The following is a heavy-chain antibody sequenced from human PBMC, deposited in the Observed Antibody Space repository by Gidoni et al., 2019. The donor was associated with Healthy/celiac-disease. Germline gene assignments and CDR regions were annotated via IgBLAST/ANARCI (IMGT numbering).Heavy chain of an antibody. CDR2: IWYDGSNK. J-gene: IGHJ6*03. CDR3: ARAKTGPGDVVYMDV. CDR1: GFTLSSYG. D-gene: IGHD3-10*01. V-gene: IGHV3-33*01. Sequence: QVQLVESGGGVVQPGRSLRLSCAASGFTLSSYGMHWVRQAQGKGLEWVAVIWYDGSNKYYADSVQGRFTISRDNSKNTLYLQMNSLRAEDTAVYYCARAKTGPGDVVYMDVWGKGTTVTVSS.